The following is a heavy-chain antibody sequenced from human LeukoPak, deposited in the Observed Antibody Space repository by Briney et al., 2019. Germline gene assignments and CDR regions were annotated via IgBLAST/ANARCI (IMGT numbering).Heavy chain of an antibody. D-gene: IGHD3-22*01. CDR2: LYYTGNT. CDR3: ASSGYYVDWYFDL. CDR1: GVSISTYY. Sequence: SETLSLTCTVSGVSISTYYWRWIRQPPGKGLEWIGYLYYTGNTNYNPCLKSRVTMLVDPSKNQFSLRLSSVTAADTAVYFCASSGYYVDWYFDLWGRGTLVTVAS. J-gene: IGHJ2*01. V-gene: IGHV4-59*08.